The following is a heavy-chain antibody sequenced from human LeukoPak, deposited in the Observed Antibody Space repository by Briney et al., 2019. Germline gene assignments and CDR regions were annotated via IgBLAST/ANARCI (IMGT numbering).Heavy chain of an antibody. V-gene: IGHV3-23*01. CDR1: GLSFSDYA. Sequence: GGSLRLSCEASGLSFSDYAMSWGPQAPRKGLERVSSISGSGGSTYYADFVKDRASISRDNSKNTVYLRLNSLRAEDSAVYFCAKGGQNFDFWRFDYWGQGTVVTVSS. CDR3: AKGGQNFDFWRFDY. J-gene: IGHJ4*02. D-gene: IGHD3-3*01. CDR2: ISGSGGST.